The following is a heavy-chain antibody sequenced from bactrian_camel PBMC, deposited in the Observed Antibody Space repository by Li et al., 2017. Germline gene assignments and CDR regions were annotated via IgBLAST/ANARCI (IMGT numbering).Heavy chain of an antibody. Sequence: VQLVESGGGLVQPGESLRLSCAASGFTFSNYAMAWVRQAPGKGLEWVSSIDTGGGTTSYAGSAQGRFTISLDNAKNTLHLQMSSLKPEDTAMYYCAVLGRAGTCAGLWRSARGFNVWGQGTQVTVS. CDR2: IDTGGGTT. CDR1: GFTFSNYA. J-gene: IGHJ4*01. D-gene: IGHD6*01. V-gene: IGHV3S42*01. CDR3: AVLGRAGTCAGLWRSARGFNV.